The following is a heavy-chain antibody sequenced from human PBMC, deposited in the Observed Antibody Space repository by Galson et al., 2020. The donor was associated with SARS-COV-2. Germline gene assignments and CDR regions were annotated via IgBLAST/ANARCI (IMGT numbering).Heavy chain of an antibody. CDR3: ARAGYSSTWTLGDAFDV. J-gene: IGHJ3*01. Sequence: GESLKISCAASGFTFSNFGMHWVRQAPGKGLEWVAVISTDGNNKYDTDSVKGRFTISRDNSKNTLYLQMNSLRPEDTALYFCARAGYSSTWTLGDAFDVWGQGTLVTVSS. CDR2: ISTDGNNK. D-gene: IGHD6-13*01. V-gene: IGHV3-30*03. CDR1: GFTFSNFG.